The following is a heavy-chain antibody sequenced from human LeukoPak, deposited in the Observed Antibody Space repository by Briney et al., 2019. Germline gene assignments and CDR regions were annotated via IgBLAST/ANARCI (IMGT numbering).Heavy chain of an antibody. V-gene: IGHV4-59*02. Sequence: SETLSHTCTVSGGSVSNYYWSWLRQPPGKALEWIGCIYYSGSPNYNPSPKSRVTISIDTSKNQFSLRLSSVTAADTAVYYCATASDILTGYPFDYWGQGTLVTVSS. CDR2: IYYSGSP. CDR1: GGSVSNYY. CDR3: ATASDILTGYPFDY. J-gene: IGHJ4*02. D-gene: IGHD3-9*01.